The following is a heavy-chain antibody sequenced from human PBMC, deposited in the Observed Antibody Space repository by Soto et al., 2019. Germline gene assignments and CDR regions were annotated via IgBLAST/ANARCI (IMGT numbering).Heavy chain of an antibody. CDR2: ISAYNGNT. CDR3: ARVCPSNIVVVPAAMFNWYFDL. D-gene: IGHD2-2*01. CDR1: GYTFTSYG. J-gene: IGHJ2*01. V-gene: IGHV1-18*01. Sequence: QVQLVQSGAEVKKPGASVKVSCKASGYTFTSYGISWVRQAPGQGLEWMGWISAYNGNTSYAQQLQGRVTMTTDTSTRTAYMELRSLRSDDTAVYYCARVCPSNIVVVPAAMFNWYFDLWGRCTLVTVSS.